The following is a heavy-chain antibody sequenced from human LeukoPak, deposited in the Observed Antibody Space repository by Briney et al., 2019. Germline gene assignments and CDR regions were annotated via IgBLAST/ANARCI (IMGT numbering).Heavy chain of an antibody. CDR1: GGSISSGGYY. V-gene: IGHV4-31*03. D-gene: IGHD2-2*02. CDR2: IYYSGST. CDR3: ARAKGVPAAIRGFYYYGMDV. Sequence: SQTLSLTCTVSGGSISSGGYYWSWIRQHPGKGLEWIGYIYYSGSTYYNPSLKSRVTISVDTSKNQFSLKLSSVTAADTAVYYCARAKGVPAAIRGFYYYGMDVWGQGTTVTVSS. J-gene: IGHJ6*02.